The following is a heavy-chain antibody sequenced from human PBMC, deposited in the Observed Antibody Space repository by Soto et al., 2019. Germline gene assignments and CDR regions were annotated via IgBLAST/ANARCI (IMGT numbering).Heavy chain of an antibody. V-gene: IGHV4-39*01. Sequence: PSETLSLTCTVSGGSISSSNYYWGWIRQPPGKGLEWIGSISYSGSTYYNPSLKSRVTISVDTSKSQLSLKLNSVTAADTAVYYCARRMLGYSNGSSWFDPWGQGILVTVSS. D-gene: IGHD5-12*01. CDR3: ARRMLGYSNGSSWFDP. J-gene: IGHJ5*02. CDR2: ISYSGST. CDR1: GGSISSSNYY.